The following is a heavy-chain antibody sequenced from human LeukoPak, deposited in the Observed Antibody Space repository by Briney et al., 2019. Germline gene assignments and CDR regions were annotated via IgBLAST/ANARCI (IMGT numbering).Heavy chain of an antibody. J-gene: IGHJ4*02. CDR3: ARGLKGYSYGYDY. V-gene: IGHV4-34*01. D-gene: IGHD5-18*01. Sequence: SETLSLTCAVCGGSFSGYYWSWIRQPPGKGLEWIGEINHSGSTNYNPSLKSRVTISVDTSKNQFSLKLSSVTAADTAVYYCARGLKGYSYGYDYWGQGTLVTVSS. CDR1: GGSFSGYY. CDR2: INHSGST.